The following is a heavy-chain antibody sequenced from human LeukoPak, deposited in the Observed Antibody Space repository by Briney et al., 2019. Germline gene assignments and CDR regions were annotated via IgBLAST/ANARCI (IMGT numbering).Heavy chain of an antibody. Sequence: GASVKVSCKASGYTFTSYGISWVRQAPGQGLEWMGWISAYNGNTNYAQKLQGRVTMTTDTSTSTAYMGLRSLRSDDTAVYYYASSTVAARTTSSAFDIWGQGTMVTVSS. D-gene: IGHD6-6*01. J-gene: IGHJ3*02. CDR3: ASSTVAARTTSSAFDI. CDR2: ISAYNGNT. V-gene: IGHV1-18*01. CDR1: GYTFTSYG.